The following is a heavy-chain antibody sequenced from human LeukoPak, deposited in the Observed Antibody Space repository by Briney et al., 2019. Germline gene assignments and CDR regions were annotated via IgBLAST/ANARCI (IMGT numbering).Heavy chain of an antibody. J-gene: IGHJ3*02. D-gene: IGHD6-19*01. Sequence: SETLSLTCTVSGGSISSYYWSWIRQPPGKGLEWIGYIYYSGGTNYNPSLKSRVTISVDTSKNQFSLKLSSVTAADTAVYYCARDRAVAGGRDDAFDIWGQGTMVTVSS. V-gene: IGHV4-59*01. CDR3: ARDRAVAGGRDDAFDI. CDR2: IYYSGGT. CDR1: GGSISSYY.